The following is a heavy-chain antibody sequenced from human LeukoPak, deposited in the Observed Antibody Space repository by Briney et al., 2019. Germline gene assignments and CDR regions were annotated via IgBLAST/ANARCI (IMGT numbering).Heavy chain of an antibody. V-gene: IGHV4-39*01. CDR2: IYYSGST. CDR1: GGSISSSSYY. D-gene: IGHD6-13*01. Sequence: NPSETLSLTCTVSGGSISSSSYYWGWIRQPPGKGLEWIGSIYYSGSTYYNSSLKSRVTISVDTSKDQFSLKLSSVTAADTAVYYCARRGPSSSAYYFDYWGQGTLVTVSS. J-gene: IGHJ4*02. CDR3: ARRGPSSSAYYFDY.